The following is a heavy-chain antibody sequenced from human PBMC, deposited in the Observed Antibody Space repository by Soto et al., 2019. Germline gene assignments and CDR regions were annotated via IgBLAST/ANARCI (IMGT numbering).Heavy chain of an antibody. CDR3: ARDMRHDYASGRLDY. CDR2: ISYDGNDE. D-gene: IGHD3-10*01. J-gene: IGHJ4*02. Sequence: QVELVESGGGVVQPGASLRLSCGASGFTFSDFPLHWFRRAPGKGLEWVAVISYDGNDESYSDSVKGLFTISRDNSKTTVYLQMNSLRADDMAVYHCARDMRHDYASGRLDYLGQGTLVTVSS. V-gene: IGHV3-30-3*01. CDR1: GFTFSDFP.